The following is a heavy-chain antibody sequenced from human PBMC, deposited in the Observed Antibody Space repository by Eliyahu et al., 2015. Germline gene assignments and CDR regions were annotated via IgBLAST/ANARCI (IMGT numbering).Heavy chain of an antibody. D-gene: IGHD1-26*01. CDR2: ISYSGTI. CDR3: AREVDTFFQGAMNGGIDY. Sequence: QVQLQESGPGLVKPSETLSLTCSVSGASISEYFWSWIRLTPGNRLEWXGFISYSGTITYNPSLRSRVTMSLDTSKKQFSLKLTSVTAADTAVYYCAREVDTFFQGAMNGGIDYWGQGTLVTVSS. CDR1: GASISEYF. V-gene: IGHV4-59*01. J-gene: IGHJ4*02.